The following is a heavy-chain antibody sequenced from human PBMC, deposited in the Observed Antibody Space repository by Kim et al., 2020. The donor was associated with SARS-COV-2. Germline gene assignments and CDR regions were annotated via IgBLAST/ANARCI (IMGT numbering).Heavy chain of an antibody. CDR2: IWDGGSNK. Sequence: GGSLRLSCAASGFTFSSYAMHWVRQAPGKGLEWVAAIWDGGSNKYYADSVKGRFTISRDNSKNTLYLQMNSLRAEDTAVYYCAKFPGSEGMDVWGQGTTVTVSS. CDR3: AKFPGSEGMDV. J-gene: IGHJ6*02. CDR1: GFTFSSYA. D-gene: IGHD6-6*01. V-gene: IGHV3-33*06.